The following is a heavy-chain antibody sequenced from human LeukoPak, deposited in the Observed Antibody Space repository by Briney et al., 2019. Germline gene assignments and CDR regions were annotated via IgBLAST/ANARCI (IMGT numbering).Heavy chain of an antibody. J-gene: IGHJ3*02. D-gene: IGHD2-2*01. CDR1: GFTFNTYA. V-gene: IGHV3-23*01. Sequence: GGSLRLSCAASGFTFNTYAMTWVRQAPGKGLEWVSAISGSGGSTYYADSVKGRFTISRDNSKNTLYLQMNSLRAEDTAVYYCAKDPIVVVPAAHVDAFDIWGQGTMVTVSS. CDR2: ISGSGGST. CDR3: AKDPIVVVPAAHVDAFDI.